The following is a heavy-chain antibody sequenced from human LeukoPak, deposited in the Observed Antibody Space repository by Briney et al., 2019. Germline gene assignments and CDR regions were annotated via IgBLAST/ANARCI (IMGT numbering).Heavy chain of an antibody. J-gene: IGHJ4*02. CDR1: GFTFSSYA. Sequence: GGSLRLSCAASGFTFSSYAMSWVRQAPGKGLEWVSAISGSGGSTYYADSVKGRITISRDNSKNTLYLQMNSLRAEDTAVYYCAKGSYYDSSGSYLDYWGQGTLVTVSS. D-gene: IGHD3-22*01. CDR3: AKGSYYDSSGSYLDY. V-gene: IGHV3-23*01. CDR2: ISGSGGST.